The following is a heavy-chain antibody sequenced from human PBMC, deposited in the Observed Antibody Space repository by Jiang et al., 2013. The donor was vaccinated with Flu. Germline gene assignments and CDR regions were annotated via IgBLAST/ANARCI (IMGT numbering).Heavy chain of an antibody. Sequence: SQTLSLTCAISGDSVSANTGAWIWIRQSPSRGLEWLGRTYYRSQWHIDYALSVKSRITINSDTSKNQFSLHLNSVTPEDTAVYYCAREKEGVTYDAFDVWGQGTMVT. CDR3: AREKEGVTYDAFDV. V-gene: IGHV6-1*01. D-gene: IGHD3-10*01. J-gene: IGHJ3*01. CDR1: GDSVSANTGA. CDR2: TYYRSQWHI.